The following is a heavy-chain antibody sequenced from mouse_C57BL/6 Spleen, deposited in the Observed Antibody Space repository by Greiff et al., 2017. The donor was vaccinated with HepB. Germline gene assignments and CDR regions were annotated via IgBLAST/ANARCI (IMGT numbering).Heavy chain of an antibody. D-gene: IGHD4-1*01. CDR1: GFTFSDYG. CDR3: ARRDWIVDAMDY. V-gene: IGHV5-17*01. CDR2: ISSGSSTI. J-gene: IGHJ4*01. Sequence: EVQVVESGGGLVKPGGSLKLSCAASGFTFSDYGMHWVRQAPEKGLEWVAYISSGSSTIYYADTVKGRFTISRDNVKNTLVLEMTSLRSEDTAMYYCARRDWIVDAMDYWGQGTSVTVSS.